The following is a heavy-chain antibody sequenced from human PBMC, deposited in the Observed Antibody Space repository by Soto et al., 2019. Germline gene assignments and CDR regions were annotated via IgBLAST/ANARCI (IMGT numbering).Heavy chain of an antibody. V-gene: IGHV3-48*02. CDR1: GFTFSSYS. J-gene: IGHJ4*02. CDR2: ISSSSSTI. CDR3: ATGELRYFDWLPRDDY. D-gene: IGHD3-9*01. Sequence: GGSLRLSCAASGFTFSSYSMNWVRQAPGKGLEWVSYISSSSSTIYYADSVKGRFTISRDNAKNSLYLQMNSLRDEDTAVYYCATGELRYFDWLPRDDYWGQGTLVTVSS.